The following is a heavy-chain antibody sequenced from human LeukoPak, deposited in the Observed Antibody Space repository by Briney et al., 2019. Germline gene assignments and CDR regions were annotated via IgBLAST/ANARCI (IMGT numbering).Heavy chain of an antibody. CDR2: IYPGDSDT. CDR3: ARHEGGVWGSYRYTPYYFDY. V-gene: IGHV5-51*01. Sequence: GESLKISCKGSGYSFTSYWIGRVRQMPGKGLEWMGIIYPGDSDTRFSPSFQGQVTISADKSISTAYMQWSSLKASDTAMYYCARHEGGVWGSYRYTPYYFDYWGQGTLVTVSS. J-gene: IGHJ4*02. D-gene: IGHD3-16*02. CDR1: GYSFTSYW.